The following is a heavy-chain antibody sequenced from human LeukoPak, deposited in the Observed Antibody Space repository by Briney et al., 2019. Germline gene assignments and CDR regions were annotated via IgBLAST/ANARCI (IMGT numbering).Heavy chain of an antibody. Sequence: PSETLSLTCTVSGGSISSSSYYWGWIRQPPGKGLEWIGSIYYSGSTYYNPSLKSRVTISVDTSKNQFSLKLSSVTAADTAVYYCARVIGYYYDSSGYKPNAFDIWGQGTMVTVSS. D-gene: IGHD3-22*01. J-gene: IGHJ3*02. V-gene: IGHV4-39*07. CDR2: IYYSGST. CDR3: ARVIGYYYDSSGYKPNAFDI. CDR1: GGSISSSSYY.